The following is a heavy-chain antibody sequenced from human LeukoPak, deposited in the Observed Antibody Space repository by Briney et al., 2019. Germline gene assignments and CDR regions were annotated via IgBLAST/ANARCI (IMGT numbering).Heavy chain of an antibody. V-gene: IGHV1-69*05. J-gene: IGHJ3*02. CDR2: IIPMFGTS. Sequence: SVKVSCKASGYTFSIYAINWVRQAPGQGLEWMGSIIPMFGTSNYAQKFQGRVTVTTDESTRTAYMELSGLTSEDTAIYYCARDRTDGNRKGYADAFDIWGQGTMVTVSS. CDR1: GYTFSIYA. CDR3: ARDRTDGNRKGYADAFDI. D-gene: IGHD3-16*01.